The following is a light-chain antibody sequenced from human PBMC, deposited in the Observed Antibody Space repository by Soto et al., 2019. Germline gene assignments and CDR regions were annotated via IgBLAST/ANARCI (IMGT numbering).Light chain of an antibody. Sequence: QSALTQPASVSGSPGQSITISCTGTSSDVGGYNYVSWYQQYPGKAPKLMIYDVSNRPSGVSNPFSGSKSGNTASLTISGLQAEDEADYYCTSYTTSSTLVFGTGTKLTVL. CDR2: DVS. CDR1: SSDVGGYNY. V-gene: IGLV2-14*01. CDR3: TSYTTSSTLV. J-gene: IGLJ1*01.